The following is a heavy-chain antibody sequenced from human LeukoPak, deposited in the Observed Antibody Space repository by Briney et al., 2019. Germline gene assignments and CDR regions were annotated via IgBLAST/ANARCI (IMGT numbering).Heavy chain of an antibody. V-gene: IGHV1-8*03. CDR2: MNPNSGNT. CDR1: GYTFTSYD. CDR3: ARYTSTFYFDS. D-gene: IGHD3-16*01. Sequence: ASVKVSCKASGYTFTSYDINWVRQATGQGLEWMGWMNPNSGNTGYAQRFQGRVTITRNTSISTAYMELSSLRSEDTAVYYCARYTSTFYFDSWGQGTLVTVSS. J-gene: IGHJ4*02.